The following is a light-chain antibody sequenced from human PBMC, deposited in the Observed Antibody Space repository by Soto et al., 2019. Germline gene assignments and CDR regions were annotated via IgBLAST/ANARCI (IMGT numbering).Light chain of an antibody. CDR1: RTDVGGYNF. CDR3: CSYVSSKTYV. Sequence: QSVLTQPASVSGSPGQSITISCTGTRTDVGGYNFVSWYQQHPGKAPKLIIYEVSNRPSGVSNRFSGSKSDNTASLTISGLQAEDESDYYCCSYVSSKTYVSGTGTKVTV. CDR2: EVS. V-gene: IGLV2-14*01. J-gene: IGLJ1*01.